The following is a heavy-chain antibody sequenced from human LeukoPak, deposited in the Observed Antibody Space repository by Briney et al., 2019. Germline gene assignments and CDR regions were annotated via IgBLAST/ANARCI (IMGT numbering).Heavy chain of an antibody. CDR1: GYTLSTYT. CDR2: IYAGNGNV. D-gene: IGHD2-15*01. Sequence: ASVKVSCKASGYTLSTYTMHWLRQAPGQRPEWMGCIYAGNGNVKYSQNFQARVTITRDTSANTAYLELSSLRSEDTAVYYCAREVAIWGQGTLVTVSS. CDR3: AREVAI. V-gene: IGHV1-3*01. J-gene: IGHJ4*02.